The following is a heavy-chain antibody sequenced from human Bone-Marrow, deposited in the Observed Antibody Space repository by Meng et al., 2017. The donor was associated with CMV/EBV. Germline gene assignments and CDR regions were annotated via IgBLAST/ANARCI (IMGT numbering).Heavy chain of an antibody. Sequence: SETLSLTCAVHGGSFNDYFWNWIRQSPGKGLEWTGEINHSGSTNYNPSLKSRVTISVDTSKNQFSLKLSSVTAADTAVYYCARGGKGLSCSSTSCSFYYYGMDVWGQGTTVTVSS. CDR2: INHSGST. J-gene: IGHJ6*02. D-gene: IGHD2-2*01. V-gene: IGHV4-34*01. CDR1: GGSFNDYF. CDR3: ARGGKGLSCSSTSCSFYYYGMDV.